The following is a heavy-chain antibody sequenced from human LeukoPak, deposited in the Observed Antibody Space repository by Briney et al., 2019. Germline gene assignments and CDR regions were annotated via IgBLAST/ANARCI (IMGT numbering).Heavy chain of an antibody. D-gene: IGHD3-22*01. CDR1: GYTFTSYG. J-gene: IGHJ4*02. CDR2: ISAYNGNT. V-gene: IGHV1-18*01. Sequence: ASVKVSCKASGYTFTSYGISWVRQAPGQGLEWMGWISAYNGNTNYAQKLQGRVTMTTDTSTSTAYMELRSLRSDDTAVYYCARESYDSSSYYPGYWGQGTLVTVSS. CDR3: ARESYDSSSYYPGY.